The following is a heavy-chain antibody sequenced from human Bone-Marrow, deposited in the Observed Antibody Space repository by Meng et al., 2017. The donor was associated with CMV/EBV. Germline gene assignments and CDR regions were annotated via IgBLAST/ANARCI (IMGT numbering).Heavy chain of an antibody. CDR2: IIPILGIA. J-gene: IGHJ6*01. V-gene: IGHV1-69*02. Sequence: SVKVSCKASGGTFSSYTISWVRQAPGQGLEWMGRIIPILGIANYAQEFQGRVTITADKSTSTAYVELSSLRSEDTAVYYCASPSGAAADPYYYYYYGMDVWGQGTTVTGSS. D-gene: IGHD6-13*01. CDR1: GGTFSSYT. CDR3: ASPSGAAADPYYYYYYGMDV.